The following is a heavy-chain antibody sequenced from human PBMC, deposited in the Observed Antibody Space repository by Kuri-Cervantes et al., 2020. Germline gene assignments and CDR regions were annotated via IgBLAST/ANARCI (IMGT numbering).Heavy chain of an antibody. CDR3: ARAIAVAGAFDI. CDR2: ISSSSSYI. Sequence: GESLKISCAASGFTFSSYSMNWVRQAPGKGLEWVSSISSSSSYIYYADSVKGRFTISRDNAKNSLYLQMNSLRAEDTAVYYCARAIAVAGAFDIWGQGTMVTVSS. CDR1: GFTFSSYS. V-gene: IGHV3-21*01. J-gene: IGHJ3*02. D-gene: IGHD6-19*01.